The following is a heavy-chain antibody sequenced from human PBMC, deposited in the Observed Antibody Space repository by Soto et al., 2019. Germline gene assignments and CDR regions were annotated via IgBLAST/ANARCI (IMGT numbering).Heavy chain of an antibody. Sequence: ASVKVSCKASGYTFTSYYTHWVRQAPGQGLEWMGIINPSGGSTSYAQKFQGRVTMTRDTSTSTVYMELSSLRSEDTAVYYCARDYFDHSGSYYKQRYYFYDWGQGTLVTVSS. CDR1: GYTFTSYY. D-gene: IGHD1-26*01. V-gene: IGHV1-46*01. J-gene: IGHJ4*02. CDR2: INPSGGST. CDR3: ARDYFDHSGSYYKQRYYFYD.